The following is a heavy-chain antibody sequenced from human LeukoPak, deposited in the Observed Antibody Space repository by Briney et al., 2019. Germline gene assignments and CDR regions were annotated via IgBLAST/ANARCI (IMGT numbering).Heavy chain of an antibody. V-gene: IGHV1-69*06. CDR3: ARGIRSGSENYYYYMDV. J-gene: IGHJ6*03. CDR1: GGTFSSCA. D-gene: IGHD3-10*01. Sequence: SVKVSCKASGGTFSSCAISWVRQAPGQGLEWMGGIIPIFGTANYAQKFQGRVTITADKSTSTAYMELSSLRSEDTAVYYCARGIRSGSENYYYYMDVWGKGTTVTVSS. CDR2: IIPIFGTA.